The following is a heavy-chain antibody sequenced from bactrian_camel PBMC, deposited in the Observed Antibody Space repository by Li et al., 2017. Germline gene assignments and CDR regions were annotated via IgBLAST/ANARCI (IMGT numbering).Heavy chain of an antibody. CDR2: GTQYGGAI. CDR1: RDNIMRYC. D-gene: IGHD5*01. J-gene: IGHJ4*01. Sequence: VQLVESGGGLVQPGGSLRLSCAVHRDNIMRYCMGWFRQVPGKEREGVLCGTQYGGAIYYSAPLKGRFTISRDNAKNTVYLQLNSLKTEDMAMYYCASADYGDSSMNYWGQGTQVTV. CDR3: ASADYGDSSMNY. V-gene: IGHV3S60*01.